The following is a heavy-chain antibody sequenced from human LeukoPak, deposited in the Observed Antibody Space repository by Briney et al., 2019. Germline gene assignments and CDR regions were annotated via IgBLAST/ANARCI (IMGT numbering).Heavy chain of an antibody. CDR3: TRVVGAYWFDP. CDR2: IKQTGNEK. Sequence: PGGSLRLSCAASGFTFNSNWMTWVRQAPGKGLEWVANIKQTGNEKYYVDSVKGRFTISRDNAKNSVYLQMNSLRAEDTAVYYCTRVVGAYWFDPWGQGTLVIVSS. D-gene: IGHD2-15*01. CDR1: GFTFNSNW. V-gene: IGHV3-7*01. J-gene: IGHJ5*02.